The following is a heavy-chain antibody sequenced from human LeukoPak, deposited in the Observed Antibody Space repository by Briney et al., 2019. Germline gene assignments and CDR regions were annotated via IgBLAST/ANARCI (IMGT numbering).Heavy chain of an antibody. CDR2: IYYTGST. V-gene: IGHV4-59*12. Sequence: SETLSLTCIVSGGSISSYYWSWIRQPPGKGLEWVGYIYYTGSTKYNPSLKSRVTISVDTSKNQFSLKLSSVTAADTAVYYCARGPVIHYESGGYYYFDYWGQGTLVTVSS. CDR3: ARGPVIHYESGGYYYFDY. J-gene: IGHJ4*02. D-gene: IGHD3-22*01. CDR1: GGSISSYY.